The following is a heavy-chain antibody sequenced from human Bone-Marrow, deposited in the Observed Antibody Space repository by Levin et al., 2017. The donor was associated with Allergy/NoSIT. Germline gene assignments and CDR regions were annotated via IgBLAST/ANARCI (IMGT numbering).Heavy chain of an antibody. D-gene: IGHD6-19*01. J-gene: IGHJ3*02. CDR1: GFTFRNYG. V-gene: IGHV3-30*18. CDR3: AQEDCSGCIQTAEI. CDR2: ISHDGTYK. Sequence: GGSLRLSCAASGFTFRNYGMHWVRQAPDKGLEWVAVISHDGTYKNYADSVKGRFTISRDDSTNTMYLQMSSLKAEDTAVYYCAQEDCSGCIQTAEIWGQGTMVTVSS.